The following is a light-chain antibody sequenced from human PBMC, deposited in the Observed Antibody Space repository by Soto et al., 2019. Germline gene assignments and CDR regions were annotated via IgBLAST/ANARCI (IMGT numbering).Light chain of an antibody. CDR1: QDIKSN. CDR2: DAS. CDR3: RQYDNFPFT. J-gene: IGKJ3*01. Sequence: DIQMTQSPSSLSASVGDRVTITCQASQDIKSNLNWFQQKSGEAPRLLIYDASNLEPGVTSRFSGSGSGTDFTFTIRSLQPEDTATYFCRQYDNFPFTFGPGTK. V-gene: IGKV1-33*01.